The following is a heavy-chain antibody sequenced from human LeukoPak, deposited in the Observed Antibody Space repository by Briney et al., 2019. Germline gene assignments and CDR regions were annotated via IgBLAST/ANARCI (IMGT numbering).Heavy chain of an antibody. J-gene: IGHJ6*03. CDR1: GFIFSRYA. V-gene: IGHV3-23*01. CDR2: GGSGGST. Sequence: PGGSLRLSCAASGFIFSRYAMTWVRQAPGKGLEWVSYGGSGGSTYYADAVKGRFTVSRDNSKSTLYLQMNSLTVEDTAVYYCAKMRGQYYHSYYMDVWGKGTTVTVSS. CDR3: AKMRGQYYHSYYMDV.